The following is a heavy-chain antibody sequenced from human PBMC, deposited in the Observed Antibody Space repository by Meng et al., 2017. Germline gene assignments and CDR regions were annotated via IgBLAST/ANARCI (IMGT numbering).Heavy chain of an antibody. Sequence: VQLVQSGAEVKKPGSPGKVSCKASGGTFSSYAISWVRQAPGQGLEWMGGIIPIFGTANYAQKFQGRVTITADESTSTAYMELSSLRSEDTAVYYCARTLVRGVMANYYYYYGMDVWGQGTMVTVSS. D-gene: IGHD3-10*01. CDR1: GGTFSSYA. CDR3: ARTLVRGVMANYYYYYGMDV. V-gene: IGHV1-69*01. CDR2: IIPIFGTA. J-gene: IGHJ6*02.